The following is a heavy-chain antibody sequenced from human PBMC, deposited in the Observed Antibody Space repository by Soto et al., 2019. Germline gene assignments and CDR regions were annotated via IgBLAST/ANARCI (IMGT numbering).Heavy chain of an antibody. D-gene: IGHD2-8*01. CDR2: IIPIFGTA. Sequence: SVKVSCKASGGTFSSYAISWVRQAPGQGLEWMGGIIPIFGTANYAQKFQGRVTITADESTSTAYMELSSLRSEDTAVYYCARDCTNGVCPEFDYWGQGTLVTVSS. V-gene: IGHV1-69*13. CDR3: ARDCTNGVCPEFDY. CDR1: GGTFSSYA. J-gene: IGHJ4*02.